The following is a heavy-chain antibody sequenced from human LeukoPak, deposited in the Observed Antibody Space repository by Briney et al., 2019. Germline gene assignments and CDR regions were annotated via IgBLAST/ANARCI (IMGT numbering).Heavy chain of an antibody. Sequence: PSETLSLTCTVSGGSISNYYWSWIRQSPGKGLEWIGRIYSSGDTNYNPSLKSRVTISVDTSKNQFSLKLSSVTAADTAVYYCAISDGWFDPWGQGTLVTVSS. D-gene: IGHD3-16*02. CDR1: GGSISNYY. J-gene: IGHJ5*02. CDR3: AISDGWFDP. V-gene: IGHV4-4*08. CDR2: IYSSGDT.